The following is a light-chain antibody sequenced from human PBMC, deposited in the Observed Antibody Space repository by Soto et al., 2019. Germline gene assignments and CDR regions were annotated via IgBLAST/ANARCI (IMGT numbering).Light chain of an antibody. CDR1: SSDVGGYNY. CDR3: NSYADSNKFV. J-gene: IGLJ1*01. V-gene: IGLV2-8*01. Sequence: QSVLTQPPSASGSPGQSVTISCTGTSSDVGGYNYVSWYQQHPGKAPKLMIYEVSKRPSGVPDRFSGSKSGNTASLTVSGLQAEDEADYYCNSYADSNKFVFGSGTKVTLL. CDR2: EVS.